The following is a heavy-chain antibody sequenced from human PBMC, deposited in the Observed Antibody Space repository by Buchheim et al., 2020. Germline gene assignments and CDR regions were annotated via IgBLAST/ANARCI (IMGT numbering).Heavy chain of an antibody. CDR3: ASPSRFLEWQHYYYYGMDV. CDR2: ISYDGSNK. V-gene: IGHV3-30-3*01. J-gene: IGHJ6*02. CDR1: GFTFSSYA. D-gene: IGHD3-3*01. Sequence: QVQLVESGGGVVQPGRSLRLSCAASGFTFSSYAMHWVRQAPGKGLEWVAVISYDGSNKYYADSVKGRFTISRDNSKKTLYLQMNSLRAEDTAVYYCASPSRFLEWQHYYYYGMDVWGQGTT.